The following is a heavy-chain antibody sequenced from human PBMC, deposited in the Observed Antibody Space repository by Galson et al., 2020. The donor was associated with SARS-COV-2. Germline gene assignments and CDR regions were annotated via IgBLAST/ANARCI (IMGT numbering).Heavy chain of an antibody. CDR3: AREGYYDSSDPGAVDY. Sequence: GESLKISCAASGFTFSSYGMHWVRQAPGKGLEWVAVIWYDGSNKYYADSVKGRFTISRDNSKNTLYLQMNSLRAEDTAVYYCAREGYYDSSDPGAVDYWGQGTLVTVSS. V-gene: IGHV3-33*01. CDR2: IWYDGSNK. J-gene: IGHJ4*02. CDR1: GFTFSSYG. D-gene: IGHD3-22*01.